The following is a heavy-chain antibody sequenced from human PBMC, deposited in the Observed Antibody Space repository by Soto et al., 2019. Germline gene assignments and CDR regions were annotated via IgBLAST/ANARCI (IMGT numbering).Heavy chain of an antibody. V-gene: IGHV3-53*01. J-gene: IGHJ6*02. CDR2: IYSGGST. Sequence: EVQLVESGGGLIQPGGSLRLCCAASGFTVSSNYMSWVRQAPGKGLEWVSVIYSGGSTYYADSVKGRFTISRDNSKTTLYLQLNSVRAEDTAVYYCARDRRSGGPSHGMDGWGQGTTVTVSS. CDR1: GFTVSSNY. D-gene: IGHD1-26*01. CDR3: ARDRRSGGPSHGMDG.